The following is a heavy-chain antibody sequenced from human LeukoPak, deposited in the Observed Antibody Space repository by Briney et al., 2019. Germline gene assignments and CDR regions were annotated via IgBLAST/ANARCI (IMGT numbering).Heavy chain of an antibody. Sequence: GGSLRLSCAASGFTFSSYGMHWVRQAPGKGLEWVAFMRYDGSNKYYADSVKGRFTISRDNSKNTLYLQMNSLRAEDTAVYYCAKDADYYGSGSYLLPSFDIWGQGTMVTVSS. J-gene: IGHJ3*02. CDR1: GFTFSSYG. CDR2: MRYDGSNK. V-gene: IGHV3-30*02. D-gene: IGHD3-10*01. CDR3: AKDADYYGSGSYLLPSFDI.